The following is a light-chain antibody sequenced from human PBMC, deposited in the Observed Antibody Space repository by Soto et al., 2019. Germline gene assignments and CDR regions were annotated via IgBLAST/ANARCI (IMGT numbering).Light chain of an antibody. CDR3: QSYDSSLSGWV. Sequence: QALVTQPPSVSGAPGQRVTISCTGSSSNIGAGYDVHWYQQLPGTAPKLLIYGNSNRPSGVPDRFSGSKSGTSASLAITGLQAEDEADYYCQSYDSSLSGWVFGGGTQLTVL. CDR2: GNS. CDR1: SSNIGAGYD. J-gene: IGLJ3*02. V-gene: IGLV1-40*01.